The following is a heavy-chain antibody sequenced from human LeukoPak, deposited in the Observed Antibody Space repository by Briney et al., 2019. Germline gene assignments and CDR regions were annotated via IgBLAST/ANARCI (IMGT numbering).Heavy chain of an antibody. Sequence: SETLSLTCTVSGGSIRSYYWSWIRQPPGKGLEWIGYIYYSGSTNYNPSLKSRVTISVDTSKNQFSLKLSSVTAADTAVYYCARVGDCGGDCSHFDYWGQGALVTVSS. V-gene: IGHV4-59*01. J-gene: IGHJ4*02. CDR2: IYYSGST. CDR3: ARVGDCGGDCSHFDY. CDR1: GGSIRSYY. D-gene: IGHD2-21*02.